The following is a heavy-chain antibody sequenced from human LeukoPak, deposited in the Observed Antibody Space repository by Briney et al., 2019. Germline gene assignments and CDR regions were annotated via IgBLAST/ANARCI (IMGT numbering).Heavy chain of an antibody. J-gene: IGHJ4*02. V-gene: IGHV3-23*01. CDR3: AKDLGRYRNNFFDY. D-gene: IGHD1-26*01. CDR1: GFTFSSIA. Sequence: RRSLRLSCAASGFTFSSIAMSWVRQAPDKGLEWVSTISGSGGGTYYADSVKGRFTISRDDSKNTLYLQMNSLRADDTAVYYCAKDLGRYRNNFFDYWGQGNLVTVSS. CDR2: ISGSGGGT.